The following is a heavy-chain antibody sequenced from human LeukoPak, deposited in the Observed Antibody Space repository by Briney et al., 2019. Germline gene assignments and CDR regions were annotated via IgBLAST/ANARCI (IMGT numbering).Heavy chain of an antibody. CDR2: ISYDGSNK. CDR3: AKLNYYDSSGYNSQPFDY. Sequence: GRSLRLSCAASGFTFSSYGMHWVRQAPGKGLERVAVISYDGSNKYYADSVKGRFTISRDNSKNTLYLQMNSLRAEDTAVYYCAKLNYYDSSGYNSQPFDYWGQGTLVTVSS. CDR1: GFTFSSYG. D-gene: IGHD3-22*01. V-gene: IGHV3-30*18. J-gene: IGHJ4*02.